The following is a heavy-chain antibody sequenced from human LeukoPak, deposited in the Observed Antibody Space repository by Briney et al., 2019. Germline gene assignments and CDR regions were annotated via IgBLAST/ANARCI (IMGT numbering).Heavy chain of an antibody. CDR3: ARDSRFLANYYYYGMDV. CDR2: INHSGST. J-gene: IGHJ6*02. D-gene: IGHD3-3*01. CDR1: GFIFSDYY. V-gene: IGHV4-34*01. Sequence: GSLRLSCAASGFIFSDYYMSWIRQPPGKGLEWIGEINHSGSTNYNPSLKSRVTISVDTSKNQFSLKLSSVTAADAAVYYCARDSRFLANYYYYGMDVWGQGTTVTVSS.